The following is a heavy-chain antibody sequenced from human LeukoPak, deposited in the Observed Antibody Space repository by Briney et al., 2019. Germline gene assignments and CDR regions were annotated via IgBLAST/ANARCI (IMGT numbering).Heavy chain of an antibody. CDR2: IYTSGST. D-gene: IGHD5-12*01. CDR1: GGSISSGSYY. V-gene: IGHV4-61*02. CDR3: ARGKANYYYYYRDF. J-gene: IGHJ6*03. Sequence: SETLSLTCTVSGGSISSGSYYWSWIRQPAGKGLEWIGRIYTSGSTNYNTSLKSRVTISVDTSKNQFSLKLSSVTAADTAVYYCARGKANYYYYYRDFWGKGTTVTVSS.